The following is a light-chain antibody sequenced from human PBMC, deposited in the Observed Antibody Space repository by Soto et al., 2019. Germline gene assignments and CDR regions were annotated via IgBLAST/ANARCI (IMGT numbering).Light chain of an antibody. V-gene: IGLV2-8*01. CDR1: SSDVGGYNY. CDR3: NSYGGNNNWV. J-gene: IGLJ3*02. Sequence: QSALTQPPSASGSPGQSVTISCTGTSSDVGGYNYVSWFQHHPGRAPRLMIYEVIKRPSGVPDRFSGSKSGNTASLTVSGLQADDEADYYCNSYGGNNNWVFGGGTKVTVL. CDR2: EVI.